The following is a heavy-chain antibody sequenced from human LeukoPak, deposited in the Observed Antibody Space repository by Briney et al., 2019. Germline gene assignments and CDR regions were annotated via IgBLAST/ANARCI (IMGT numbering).Heavy chain of an antibody. J-gene: IGHJ4*02. Sequence: GSLRLSCAVSGFTFSSYWMHWVRQAPGKGLVWVSRIDRDGSRINYADSVKGRFTISRDNGKNTLFLQMNSLRAEDAAVYYCVRGNDYGGQHYWGQGTLVTVSS. D-gene: IGHD4-23*01. CDR3: VRGNDYGGQHY. CDR2: IDRDGSRI. CDR1: GFTFSSYW. V-gene: IGHV3-74*01.